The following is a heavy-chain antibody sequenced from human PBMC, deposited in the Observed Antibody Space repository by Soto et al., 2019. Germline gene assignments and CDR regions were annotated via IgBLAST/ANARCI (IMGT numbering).Heavy chain of an antibody. CDR2: ISYDGSNK. CDR1: GFTFSSYA. J-gene: IGHJ4*02. Sequence: LRLSCAASGFTFSSYAMHWVRQAPGKGLEWVAVISYDGSNKYYADSVKGRFTISRDNSKNTLYLQMNSLRAEDTAVYYCARGRGGYSYGDPLDYWGQGTLVTVSS. CDR3: ARGRGGYSYGDPLDY. D-gene: IGHD5-18*01. V-gene: IGHV3-30-3*01.